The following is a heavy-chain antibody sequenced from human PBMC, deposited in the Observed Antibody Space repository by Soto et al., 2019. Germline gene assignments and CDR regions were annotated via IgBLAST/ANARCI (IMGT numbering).Heavy chain of an antibody. CDR2: MNPNSGNT. Sequence: ASVKVSCKASGYTFTSYDINWVRQATGQGLEWMGWMNPNSGNTGYAQKFQGRVTMTRNTSISTAYMELSSLRSEDTAVYYCARGGTGYYYSGMDVWGQGPTVTVYS. CDR3: ARGGTGYYYSGMDV. J-gene: IGHJ6*02. D-gene: IGHD3-10*01. V-gene: IGHV1-8*01. CDR1: GYTFTSYD.